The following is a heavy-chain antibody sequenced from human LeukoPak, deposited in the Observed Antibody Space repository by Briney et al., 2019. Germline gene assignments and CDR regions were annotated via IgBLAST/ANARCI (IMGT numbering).Heavy chain of an antibody. CDR2: INHSGST. Sequence: SETLSLTCAVYGGSFSGYYWSWIRQPPGKGLEWIGEINHSGSTNYNPSLKSRVTISVDTSKNQFSLKLSSVTAADTAVYYCARLKPKNDYWGQGTPVTVSS. V-gene: IGHV4-34*01. CDR3: ARLKPKNDY. J-gene: IGHJ4*02. CDR1: GGSFSGYY.